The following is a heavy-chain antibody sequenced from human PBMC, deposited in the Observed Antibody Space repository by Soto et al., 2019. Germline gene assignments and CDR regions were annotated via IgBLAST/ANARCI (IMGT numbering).Heavy chain of an antibody. Sequence: SVKVSCKASGGTFSSYAISWVRQAPGQGLEWMGGTIPIFGTANYAQKFQGRVTITADESTSTAYMELSSLRSEDTAVYYCAVCLAAAGPFDYWGQGTLVTVSS. V-gene: IGHV1-69*13. CDR2: TIPIFGTA. CDR3: AVCLAAAGPFDY. D-gene: IGHD6-13*01. CDR1: GGTFSSYA. J-gene: IGHJ4*02.